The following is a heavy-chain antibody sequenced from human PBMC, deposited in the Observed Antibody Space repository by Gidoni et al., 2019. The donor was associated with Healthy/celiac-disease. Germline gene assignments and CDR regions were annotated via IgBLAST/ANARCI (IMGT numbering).Heavy chain of an antibody. CDR3: ARTSYYYDSSGYSYYYYYGMDV. CDR2: IDWDDDK. CDR1: GFSLSTSGMC. J-gene: IGHJ6*02. V-gene: IGHV2-70*15. D-gene: IGHD3-22*01. Sequence: QVTLRESGPALVKPTQTLTLTCTFSGFSLSTSGMCVSWIRQPPGKALEWLARIDWDDDKYYSTSLKTRLTISKDTSKNQVVLTMTNMDPVDTATYYCARTSYYYDSSGYSYYYYYGMDVWGQGTTVTVSS.